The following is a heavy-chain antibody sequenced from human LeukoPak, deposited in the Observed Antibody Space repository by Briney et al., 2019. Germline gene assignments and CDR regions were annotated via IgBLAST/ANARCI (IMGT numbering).Heavy chain of an antibody. CDR3: ARDREGAFDI. CDR2: IYYSGST. D-gene: IGHD1-26*01. Sequence: PSETLSLTCTVSGGSISSGSYYWSWIRQPAGKGLEWIGYIYYSGSTNYNPSLKSRVTISVDTSKNQFSLKLSSVTAADTAVYYCARDREGAFDIWGQGTMVTVSS. V-gene: IGHV4-61*10. J-gene: IGHJ3*02. CDR1: GGSISSGSYY.